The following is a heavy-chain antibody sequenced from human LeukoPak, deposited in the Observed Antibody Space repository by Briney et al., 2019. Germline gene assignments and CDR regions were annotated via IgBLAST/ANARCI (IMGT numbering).Heavy chain of an antibody. CDR3: AKGAVVLNYYYYYMDV. CDR1: GFTFSSYA. Sequence: GGSLRLSCAASGFTFSSYAMSWVRQAPGKGLEWASAISGSGGSTYYADSVKGRFTISRDNSKNTLYLQMNSLRAEDTAVYYCAKGAVVLNYYYYYMDVWGKGTTVTVSS. D-gene: IGHD2-15*01. CDR2: ISGSGGST. V-gene: IGHV3-23*01. J-gene: IGHJ6*03.